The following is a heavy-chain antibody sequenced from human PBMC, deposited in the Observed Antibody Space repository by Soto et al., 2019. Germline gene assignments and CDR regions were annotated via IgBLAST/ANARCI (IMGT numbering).Heavy chain of an antibody. D-gene: IGHD6-13*01. CDR3: ARGLRQQMVYWYFDL. V-gene: IGHV3-23*01. J-gene: IGHJ2*01. CDR1: GFTLSSYA. CDR2: ISDSGGHT. Sequence: EVQLLESGGGLVQPGGSLRLSCEASGFTLSSYAMDWVRLPPGKGLEWVSGISDSGGHTYYADSVKGRFTISSDISKTTLYLQMNSLRAEDTAVYFCARGLRQQMVYWYFDLWGRGTLVTVSS.